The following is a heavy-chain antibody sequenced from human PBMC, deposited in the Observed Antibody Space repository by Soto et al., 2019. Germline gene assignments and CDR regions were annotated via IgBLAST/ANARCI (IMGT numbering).Heavy chain of an antibody. CDR2: ISGSGGST. CDR1: GFTFSSYA. J-gene: IGHJ6*02. CDR3: AKEEIGHSSRWYPYYYGMDV. V-gene: IGHV3-23*01. Sequence: LRLSCAASGFTFSSYAMSWVRQAPGKGLEWVSAISGSGGSTYYADSVKGRFTISRDNSKNTLYLQMNSLRAEDTAVYYCAKEEIGHSSRWYPYYYGMDVWGQGTTVTVSS. D-gene: IGHD6-13*01.